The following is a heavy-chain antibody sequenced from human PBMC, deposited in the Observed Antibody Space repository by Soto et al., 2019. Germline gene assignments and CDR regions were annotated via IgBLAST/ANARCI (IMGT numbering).Heavy chain of an antibody. CDR2: ISGSGGST. J-gene: IGHJ4*02. D-gene: IGHD3-22*01. CDR1: GFTFSSYA. CDR3: AKVIVVGVTDY. Sequence: EVQLLESGGDLVQPGGSLRLSCAASGFTFSSYAMRWGRQGPGKGLGRVSAISGSGGSTYYADSVKGRFTMSRDNSKNALYMQMHSLRAEDTAVYYCAKVIVVGVTDYWGQGTLVTVSS. V-gene: IGHV3-23*01.